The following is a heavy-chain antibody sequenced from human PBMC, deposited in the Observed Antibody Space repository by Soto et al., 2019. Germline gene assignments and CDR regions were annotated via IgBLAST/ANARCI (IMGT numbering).Heavy chain of an antibody. CDR2: ISYDGSNK. Sequence: QVQLVESGGGVVQPGRSLRLSCAASGFTFSSYGMHWVRQAPGKGLEWVAVISYDGSNKYYADSVKGRFTISRDNSKNPLYLQMNSLRAEDTAVYYCAKGPYLSVWGSYRYWGQGTLVTVSS. V-gene: IGHV3-30*18. CDR3: AKGPYLSVWGSYRY. J-gene: IGHJ4*02. CDR1: GFTFSSYG. D-gene: IGHD3-16*02.